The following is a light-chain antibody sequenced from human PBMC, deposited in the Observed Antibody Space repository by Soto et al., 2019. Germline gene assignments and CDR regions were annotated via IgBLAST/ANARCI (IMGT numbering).Light chain of an antibody. J-gene: IGLJ2*01. V-gene: IGLV2-8*01. Sequence: QSALTQPPSASGSPGQSVTISCTGTSSDVGDYKFVSWYQQHPGKAPKLLMYEVNRRPSGVPDRCSGSKSGNTASLTVSGLQAEDEAEYYCSSYAGNNNVVFGGGTKLTVL. CDR3: SSYAGNNNVV. CDR2: EVN. CDR1: SSDVGDYKF.